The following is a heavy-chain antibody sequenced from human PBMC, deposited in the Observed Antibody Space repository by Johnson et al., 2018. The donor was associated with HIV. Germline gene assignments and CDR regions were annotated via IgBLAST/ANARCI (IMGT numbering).Heavy chain of an antibody. V-gene: IGHV3-7*04. Sequence: VQLVESGGGVVQPGGSLRLSCAASGFTFSSYWMSWVRQAPGKGLEWVANIKQDGSEKYHVDYLKGRFTISRVNAKNSLYLQMNSLRAEDTAVYYCARLGIAAARGAFDIWGQGTMVTVSS. CDR3: ARLGIAAARGAFDI. CDR2: IKQDGSEK. D-gene: IGHD6-13*01. J-gene: IGHJ3*02. CDR1: GFTFSSYW.